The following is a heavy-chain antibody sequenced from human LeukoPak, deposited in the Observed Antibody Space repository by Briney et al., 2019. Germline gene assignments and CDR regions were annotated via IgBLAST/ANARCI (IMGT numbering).Heavy chain of an antibody. Sequence: PSETLSLTCTVSGVSISSTSYYWGWIRLPPGKGLEWIGSMYFSGTTYYSPSLKSRVTISVDTSKNQFSLSLSSVTAADTAVYYCARHSYGGSYGMDVWGQGTTVTVSS. CDR2: MYFSGTT. CDR3: ARHSYGGSYGMDV. CDR1: GVSISSTSYY. D-gene: IGHD3-10*01. J-gene: IGHJ6*02. V-gene: IGHV4-39*01.